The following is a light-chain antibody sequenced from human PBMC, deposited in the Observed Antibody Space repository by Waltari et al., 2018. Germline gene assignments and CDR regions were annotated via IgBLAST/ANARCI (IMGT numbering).Light chain of an antibody. Sequence: EIVMTQSPATLSVSPGERTTLSCRASQSVRNHLVWNQQKTGQAPRLLIYGASTRVTGIPARFSGSGSGTEFTLTISSLQSEDFAVYYCQQYNNWPPWTFGQGTKVEIK. J-gene: IGKJ1*01. CDR3: QQYNNWPPWT. V-gene: IGKV3-15*01. CDR1: QSVRNH. CDR2: GAS.